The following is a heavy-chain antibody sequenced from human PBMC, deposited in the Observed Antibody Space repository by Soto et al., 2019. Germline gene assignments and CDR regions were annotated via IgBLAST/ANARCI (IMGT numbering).Heavy chain of an antibody. CDR1: GGSISSYY. D-gene: IGHD4-17*01. CDR2: IYYSGST. CDR3: ARQPTVTEDYLDL. J-gene: IGHJ4*02. Sequence: SETLSLTCTVSGGSISSYYWSWIRQPPGKGLEWIGYIYYSGSTNYNPSLKSRVTISVDTSKNQFSLKLSSVTAADPAVYYCARQPTVTEDYLDLRGQGNPVTVSS. V-gene: IGHV4-59*08.